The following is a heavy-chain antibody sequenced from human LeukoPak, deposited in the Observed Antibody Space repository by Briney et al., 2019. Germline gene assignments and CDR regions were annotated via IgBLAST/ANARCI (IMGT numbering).Heavy chain of an antibody. Sequence: RASVKVSCKASGYTFTSYGISWVRQAPGQGLEWMGWISAYNGNTNYAQKLQGRVTMATDTSTSTAYMELRSLRSDDTAVYYCARGPPKYYGSGSYPDYWGQGTLVTVSS. CDR3: ARGPPKYYGSGSYPDY. V-gene: IGHV1-18*01. CDR1: GYTFTSYG. D-gene: IGHD3-10*01. J-gene: IGHJ4*02. CDR2: ISAYNGNT.